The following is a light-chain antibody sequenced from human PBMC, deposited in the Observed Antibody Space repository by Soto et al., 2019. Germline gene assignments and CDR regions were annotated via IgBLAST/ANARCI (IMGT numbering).Light chain of an antibody. Sequence: DIQMTQSPSSLSASVGDRVTITCRASQSISSYLNWYQQKPGKARKLLIYAAFSLQSGVPSSFSGSGSGTDFTLTISSLQPEDFATYYCQQSSSTPPTFGQGTKLEIK. V-gene: IGKV1-39*01. CDR2: AAF. J-gene: IGKJ2*01. CDR1: QSISSY. CDR3: QQSSSTPPT.